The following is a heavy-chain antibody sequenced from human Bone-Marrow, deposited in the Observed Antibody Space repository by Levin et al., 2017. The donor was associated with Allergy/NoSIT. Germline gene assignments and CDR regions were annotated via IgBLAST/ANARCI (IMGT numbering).Heavy chain of an antibody. CDR1: GFPFSSYA. J-gene: IGHJ5*01. CDR3: PKRSALGKCHTNRCRVFDS. V-gene: IGHV3-23*01. D-gene: IGHD2-8*01. Sequence: GGSLRLSCAASGFPFSSYAMGWVRQAPGQGLEWVSSIGVTGTPIEYADSVKGRFTVSRDYSKQTLLLQMNNLRAEDTALYFCPKRSALGKCHTNRCRVFDSWGPGTLVAVSS. CDR2: IGVTGTPI.